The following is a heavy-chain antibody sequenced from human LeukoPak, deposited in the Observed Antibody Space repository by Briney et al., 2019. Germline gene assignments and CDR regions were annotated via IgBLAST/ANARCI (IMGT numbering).Heavy chain of an antibody. CDR3: ARVRYNWNRDFDY. Sequence: SETLSLTCTVSGDSISSSSSYWGWIRQPPGKGLEWIGSMFHSGSTYYNPSLTSRVTMSVDTSKNQFSLKLNSVTAADTAVYYCARVRYNWNRDFDYWGQGTLVTVSS. D-gene: IGHD1-20*01. J-gene: IGHJ4*02. V-gene: IGHV4-39*07. CDR1: GDSISSSSSY. CDR2: MFHSGST.